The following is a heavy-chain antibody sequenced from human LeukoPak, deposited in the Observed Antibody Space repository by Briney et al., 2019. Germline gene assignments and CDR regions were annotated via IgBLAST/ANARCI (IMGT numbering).Heavy chain of an antibody. CDR2: IGGSGKYT. D-gene: IGHD2-21*02. CDR1: GFTFSSYA. V-gene: IGHV3-23*01. Sequence: GGSLRHSCAASGFTFSSYAMSWVRQAPGKGLEWVSAIGGSGKYTYYADSVKGRFTISRDNSKNTLYLQMNSLRDEDTALYYCAKDAVGGDSPYYFDYWGQGTLVTVSS. CDR3: AKDAVGGDSPYYFDY. J-gene: IGHJ4*02.